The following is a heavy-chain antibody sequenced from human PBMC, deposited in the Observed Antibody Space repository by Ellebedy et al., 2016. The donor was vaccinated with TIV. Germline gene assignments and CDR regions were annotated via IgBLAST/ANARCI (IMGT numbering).Heavy chain of an antibody. D-gene: IGHD2-15*01. Sequence: GESLKISCEVPGFIISDDWMSWVRQAPGKGLEWVAHINPDGSAEYYVDSVKGRFTISRDNAKRSLFLQMNSLRDEDTAIYYCARDGGVAGETDVWGQGTTVTVSS. J-gene: IGHJ6*02. CDR2: INPDGSAE. CDR1: GFIISDDW. V-gene: IGHV3-7*01. CDR3: ARDGGVAGETDV.